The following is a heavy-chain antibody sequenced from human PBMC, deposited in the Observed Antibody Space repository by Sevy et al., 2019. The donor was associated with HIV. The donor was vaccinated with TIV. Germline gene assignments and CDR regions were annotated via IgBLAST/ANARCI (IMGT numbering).Heavy chain of an antibody. V-gene: IGHV4-59*08. CDR2: IYYNGHI. D-gene: IGHD1-26*01. CDR1: GGSITSLY. CDR3: AGENAWGRGYS. J-gene: IGHJ4*02. Sequence: SETLSLTCTVSGGSITSLYWNWIRQPPGKGLEWIANIYYNGHINYNPSLKSRLTLSLETSKNQFSLRLSSVTAADTAMYYCAGENAWGRGYSWGQGTLVTVSS.